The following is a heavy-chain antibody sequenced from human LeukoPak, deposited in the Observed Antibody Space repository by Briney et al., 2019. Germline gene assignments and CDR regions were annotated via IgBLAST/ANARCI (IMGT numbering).Heavy chain of an antibody. Sequence: GGSLRLSCAASGFTFSSYEMNWVRQAPGKGLGWVSYISSSGSTIYYADSVKGRFTISRDNAKNSLYLQMNSLRAEDTAVYYCARGLMDTAMGSFDYWGQGTLVTVSS. J-gene: IGHJ4*02. V-gene: IGHV3-48*03. CDR3: ARGLMDTAMGSFDY. D-gene: IGHD5-18*01. CDR2: ISSSGSTI. CDR1: GFTFSSYE.